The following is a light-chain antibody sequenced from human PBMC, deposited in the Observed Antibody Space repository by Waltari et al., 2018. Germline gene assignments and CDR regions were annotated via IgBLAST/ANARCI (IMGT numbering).Light chain of an antibody. V-gene: IGKV2-29*02. Sequence: DIVMTQSPLSLSVTPGQPASISCKSSQSLLHSNGKASLFWYLQKPGQSPQLLIYGVSSRFSGVPERFSGSESGTDFTLKISRVEAEDVGVYYCMQGIHVPFTFGPGTKVDIK. CDR2: GVS. CDR1: QSLLHSNGKAS. CDR3: MQGIHVPFT. J-gene: IGKJ3*01.